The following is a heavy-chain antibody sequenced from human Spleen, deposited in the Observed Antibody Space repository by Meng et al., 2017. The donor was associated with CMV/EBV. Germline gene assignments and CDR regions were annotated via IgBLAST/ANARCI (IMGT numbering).Heavy chain of an antibody. CDR3: AKDIGEDSSSPQGVPSD. CDR2: ISWNSGSI. Sequence: SLKISCAASGFTFDDYTMHWVRKVPGKGLEWVSGISWNSGSIGYADSVRGRFIISRDNAKNYLYLQMNSLRTEDTALYYCAKDIGEDSSSPQGVPSDWGQGTLVTVSS. D-gene: IGHD6-6*01. V-gene: IGHV3-9*01. J-gene: IGHJ4*02. CDR1: GFTFDDYT.